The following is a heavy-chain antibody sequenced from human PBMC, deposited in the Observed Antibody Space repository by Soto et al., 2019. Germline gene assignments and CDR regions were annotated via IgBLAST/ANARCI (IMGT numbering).Heavy chain of an antibody. J-gene: IGHJ5*02. Sequence: GASVKVSCKASGYTFTGYYMHWVRQAPGQGLEWMGWINPNSGGTNYAQKFQGRVTMTRDTSISTAYMELSRLRSDDTAVYYCARGDVDIVATTNWFDPWGQGTLVTSPQ. D-gene: IGHD5-12*01. CDR3: ARGDVDIVATTNWFDP. V-gene: IGHV1-2*02. CDR2: INPNSGGT. CDR1: GYTFTGYY.